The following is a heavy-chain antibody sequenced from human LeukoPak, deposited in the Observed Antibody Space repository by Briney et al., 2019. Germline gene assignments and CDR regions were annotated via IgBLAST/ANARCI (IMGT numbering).Heavy chain of an antibody. J-gene: IGHJ4*02. D-gene: IGHD4-17*01. CDR2: IRKKAYGETT. CDR1: GFTFGDDG. CDR3: ARGLHDYGDSNYYFDQ. Sequence: GGSLRLSCTASGFTFGDDGWSWFRQAPGKGLEWICFIRKKAYGETTEYAASVRCRFTISRDDAKSIAYLQMNFLNTKDTALYYCARGLHDYGDSNYYFDQWGKRTLVTVAS. V-gene: IGHV3-49*03.